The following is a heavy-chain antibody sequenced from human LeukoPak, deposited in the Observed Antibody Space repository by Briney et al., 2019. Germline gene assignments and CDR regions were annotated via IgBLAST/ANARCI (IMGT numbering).Heavy chain of an antibody. V-gene: IGHV4-61*01. J-gene: IGHJ4*02. CDR3: ARVPPPGTGIDY. CDR1: GGSISSSSYY. D-gene: IGHD1-26*01. Sequence: SETLSLTCTVSGGSISSSSYYWSWIRQPPGKGLEWIGYIYYSGSTNYNPSLKSRVTISVDTSKNQFSLKLSSVTAADTAVYYCARVPPPGTGIDYWGQGTLVTVSS. CDR2: IYYSGST.